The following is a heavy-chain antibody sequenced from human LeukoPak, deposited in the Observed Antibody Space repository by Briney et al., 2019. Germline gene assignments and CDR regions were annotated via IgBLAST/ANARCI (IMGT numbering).Heavy chain of an antibody. V-gene: IGHV3-74*01. CDR3: TKGRPTVGDY. CDR2: ISTDGSST. J-gene: IGHJ4*02. Sequence: GGSLRLSCAASGFTFSNFWMHWARQAPGKGLVWVSRISTDGSSTSYADSVKGRFTISRDNAKNTLYLQMNSLRDEDTAVYYCTKGRPTVGDYWGQGTLVTVSS. CDR1: GFTFSNFW. D-gene: IGHD4-17*01.